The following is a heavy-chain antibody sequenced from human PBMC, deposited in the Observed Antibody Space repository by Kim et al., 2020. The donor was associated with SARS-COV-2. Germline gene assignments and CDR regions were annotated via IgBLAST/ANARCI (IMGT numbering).Heavy chain of an antibody. CDR2: IYYSGST. CDR1: GGSVSSGSYY. D-gene: IGHD3-22*01. Sequence: SETLSLTCTVSGGSVSSGSYYWSWIRQPPGKGLEWIGYIYYSGSTNYNPSLKSRVTISVDTSKNQFSLKLSSVTAADTAVYYCARDHSGYYGGPIDYWGQGTLVTVSS. J-gene: IGHJ4*02. CDR3: ARDHSGYYGGPIDY. V-gene: IGHV4-61*01.